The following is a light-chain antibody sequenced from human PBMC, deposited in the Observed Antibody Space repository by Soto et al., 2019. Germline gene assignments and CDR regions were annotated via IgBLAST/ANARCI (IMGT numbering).Light chain of an antibody. CDR2: GGS. Sequence: EIVLTQSPGTLSLSPGERATLSCRASRSVTSTYLAWYQQKPGQSPRLIIYGGSTRASGFPDRFSGGGSGTDFALTISRLEPEDSAVYYCHCQQFDSSRMYSFGQGTKLEI. CDR3: QQFDSSRMYS. J-gene: IGKJ2*03. CDR1: RSVTSTY. V-gene: IGKV3-20*01.